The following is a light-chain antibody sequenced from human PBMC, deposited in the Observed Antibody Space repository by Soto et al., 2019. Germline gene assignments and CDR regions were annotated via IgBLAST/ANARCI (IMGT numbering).Light chain of an antibody. J-gene: IGKJ3*01. CDR1: QDISNY. Sequence: DIQMTQSPSSLSASVGDRVTITCQASQDISNYLKWYQQKPGKAPKLLIYDASNLETGVPSKFSGSGSGTDFSFTVNSLQPEDIATYYCQQYDRLPFTFVPGTKVDIK. CDR3: QQYDRLPFT. V-gene: IGKV1-33*01. CDR2: DAS.